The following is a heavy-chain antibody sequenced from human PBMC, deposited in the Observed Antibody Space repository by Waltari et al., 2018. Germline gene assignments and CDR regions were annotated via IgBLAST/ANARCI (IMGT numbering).Heavy chain of an antibody. CDR2: IIPMFGTA. V-gene: IGHV1-69*05. D-gene: IGHD6-13*01. CDR1: GGSFSTHA. Sequence: QVQLVQSGAELKKPGSSVKVSCKVSGGSFSTHAITWVRQAPGQGLEWMGGIIPMFGTANSAQKIKDRFTINTDESMTTAYMHLSSLTSDGTAVYYCARGGLYGQQLLESAFEIWGQGTKVTVSS. J-gene: IGHJ3*02. CDR3: ARGGLYGQQLLESAFEI.